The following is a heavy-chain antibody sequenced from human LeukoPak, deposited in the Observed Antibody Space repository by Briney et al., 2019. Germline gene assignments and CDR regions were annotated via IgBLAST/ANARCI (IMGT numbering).Heavy chain of an antibody. Sequence: ASVKVSCKASGYTFTSYGISWVRQAPGQGLEWMRWISAYNGNTNYAQKLQGRVTMTTDTSTSTAYMELRSLRSDDTAVYYCARDRRRYCSGGSCYPTFDYWGQGTLVTVSS. CDR2: ISAYNGNT. V-gene: IGHV1-18*01. CDR3: ARDRRRYCSGGSCYPTFDY. CDR1: GYTFTSYG. J-gene: IGHJ4*02. D-gene: IGHD2-15*01.